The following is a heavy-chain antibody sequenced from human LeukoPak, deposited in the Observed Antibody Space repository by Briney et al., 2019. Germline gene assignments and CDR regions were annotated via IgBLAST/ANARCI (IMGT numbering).Heavy chain of an antibody. V-gene: IGHV1-18*01. D-gene: IGHD6-13*01. Sequence: ASVKVSCKASGYTFISYGISWVRQAPGQGLEWMGWISGYNGNTDYAQKFQGRVTMTTDTSTSTAYMELRSLRSDDTAVYYCARDEQLLPGWFDRWGQGTLVTVSS. CDR2: ISGYNGNT. J-gene: IGHJ5*02. CDR1: GYTFISYG. CDR3: ARDEQLLPGWFDR.